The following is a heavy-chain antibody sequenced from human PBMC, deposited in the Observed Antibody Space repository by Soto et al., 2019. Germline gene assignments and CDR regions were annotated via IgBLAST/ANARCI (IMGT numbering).Heavy chain of an antibody. D-gene: IGHD6-19*01. V-gene: IGHV1-8*01. CDR3: ARERSSGWYVDY. CDR2: MNPNSGNT. CDR1: GYTFTSYD. Sequence: QVPLVQSGAEVKKPGASVKVSCKASGYTFTSYDINWVRQATGQGLEWMGWMNPNSGNTGYAQKFQGRVTMARNTSISTAYMELSSLRSEDTAVYYCARERSSGWYVDYWGQGTLVTVSS. J-gene: IGHJ4*02.